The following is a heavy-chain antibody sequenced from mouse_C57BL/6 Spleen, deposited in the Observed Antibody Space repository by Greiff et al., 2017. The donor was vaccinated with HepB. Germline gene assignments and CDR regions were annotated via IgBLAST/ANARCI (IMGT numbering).Heavy chain of an antibody. CDR3: ARSPTTVVAPGAMDY. Sequence: QVQLQQSGAELAKPGASVKLSCTASGYTFTSYWMHWVKQRPGQGLEWIGYINPSSGYTKYKQKFKDKATLTADKSSSTAYMQLSSLTYEDSAVYYCARSPTTVVAPGAMDYWGQGTSVTVSS. CDR2: INPSSGYT. V-gene: IGHV1-7*01. CDR1: GYTFTSYW. D-gene: IGHD1-1*01. J-gene: IGHJ4*01.